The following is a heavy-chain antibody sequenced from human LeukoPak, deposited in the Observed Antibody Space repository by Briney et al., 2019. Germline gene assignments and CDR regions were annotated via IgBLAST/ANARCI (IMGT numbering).Heavy chain of an antibody. CDR1: GFTFSRYG. CDR3: ARAEGYYDSSGNDAFDI. V-gene: IGHV3-33*01. Sequence: GRSLRLSCAASGFTFSRYGMQWVRQAPGKGLGWVAVIWYDGSNKYYTDSVKGRFPISRDNFKNALYLQMNSVRAEDTAVYYCARAEGYYDSSGNDAFDIWGKGTMVTVSS. CDR2: IWYDGSNK. D-gene: IGHD3-22*01. J-gene: IGHJ3*02.